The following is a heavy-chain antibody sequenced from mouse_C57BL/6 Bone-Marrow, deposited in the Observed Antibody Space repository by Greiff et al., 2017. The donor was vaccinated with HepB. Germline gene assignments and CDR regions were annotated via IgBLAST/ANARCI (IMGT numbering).Heavy chain of an antibody. Sequence: VQLQQSGPVLVKPGASVKMSCKASGYTFTDYYMNWVKQSHGKSLEWIGVINPYNGGTSYNQKFKGKATLTVDKSSSTAYMELNSLTSEDSAVYYCARVDYGSTPFAYWGQGTLVTVSA. CDR2: INPYNGGT. CDR1: GYTFTDYY. CDR3: ARVDYGSTPFAY. J-gene: IGHJ3*01. V-gene: IGHV1-19*01. D-gene: IGHD1-1*01.